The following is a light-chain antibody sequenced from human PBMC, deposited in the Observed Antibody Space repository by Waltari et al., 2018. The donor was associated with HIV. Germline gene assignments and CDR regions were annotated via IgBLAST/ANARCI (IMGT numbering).Light chain of an antibody. CDR1: QSVSSSY. CDR3: QQYDSSPYT. V-gene: IGKV3-20*01. J-gene: IGKJ2*01. CDR2: GAS. Sequence: EIVLTQSPGTLSLSPGERATLSCRASQSVSSSYLAWYQQKPGQTPRLVMYGASGRATGIPARFSGSGSGTDFTLTINRLEPEDFAVYYCQQYDSSPYTFGQGTKLEIK.